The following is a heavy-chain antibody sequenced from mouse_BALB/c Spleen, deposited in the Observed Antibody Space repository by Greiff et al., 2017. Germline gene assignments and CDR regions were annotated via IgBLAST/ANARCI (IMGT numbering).Heavy chain of an antibody. J-gene: IGHJ1*01. CDR3: ARGGLRRGYWYFDV. CDR1: GYSITSDYA. V-gene: IGHV3-2*02. CDR2: ISYSGST. D-gene: IGHD2-4*01. Sequence: DVKLQESGPGLVKPSQSLSLTCTVTGYSITSDYAWNWIRQFPGNKLEWMGYISYSGSTSYNPSLKSRISITRDTSKNQFFLQLNSVTTEDTATYYCARGGLRRGYWYFDVWGAGTTVTVSS.